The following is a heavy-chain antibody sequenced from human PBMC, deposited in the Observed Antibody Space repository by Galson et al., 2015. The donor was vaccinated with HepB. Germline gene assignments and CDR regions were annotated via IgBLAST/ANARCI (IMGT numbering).Heavy chain of an antibody. CDR3: ARQKGIMMPFDY. CDR2: INNSGNT. D-gene: IGHD3-16*01. V-gene: IGHV4-59*08. Sequence: ETLSLTCSVSGGSISSHYWSWIRQPPGKGLEWIGYINNSGNTNYNPSLKSRVTISVDTSKNQFFLKLSSVTAADTAVYYCARQKGIMMPFDYWGQGTLVTVSS. J-gene: IGHJ4*02. CDR1: GGSISSHY.